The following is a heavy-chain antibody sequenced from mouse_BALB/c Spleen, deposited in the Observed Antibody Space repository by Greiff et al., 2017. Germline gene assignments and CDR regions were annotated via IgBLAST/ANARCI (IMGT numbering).Heavy chain of an antibody. Sequence: EVKLMESGPSLVKPSQTLSLTCSVTGDSITSGYWNWIRKFPGNKLKYMGYISYSGSTYYNPSLKSRISITRDTSKNQYYLQLNSVTTEDTATYYCASIYYGYSWFAYWGQGTLVTVSA. CDR1: GDSITSGY. CDR2: ISYSGST. D-gene: IGHD2-2*01. V-gene: IGHV3-8*02. CDR3: ASIYYGYSWFAY. J-gene: IGHJ3*01.